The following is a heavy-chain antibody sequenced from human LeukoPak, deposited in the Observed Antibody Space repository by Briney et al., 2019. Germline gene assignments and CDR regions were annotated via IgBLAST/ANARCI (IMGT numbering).Heavy chain of an antibody. CDR1: GGSISGYY. CDR3: ARGGGIAARRYFDY. V-gene: IGHV4-34*01. D-gene: IGHD6-6*01. CDR2: INHSGST. Sequence: PSETLSLTCTVSGGSISGYYWSWIRQPPGKGPEWIGEINHSGSTNYNPSLKSRVTISVDTSKNQFSLKLSSVTAADTAVYYCARGGGIAARRYFDYWGQGTLVTVSS. J-gene: IGHJ4*02.